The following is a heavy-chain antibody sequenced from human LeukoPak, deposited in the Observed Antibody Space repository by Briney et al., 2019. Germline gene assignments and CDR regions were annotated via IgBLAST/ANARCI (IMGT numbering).Heavy chain of an antibody. V-gene: IGHV3-23*01. D-gene: IGHD1-26*01. CDR1: GFTFSSYA. Sequence: PGGSLRRSCAASGFTFSSYARSWVRQAPGKGLEWVSAISGSGDSTYYADSVKGQFTISRDNFKNTLYLQMNSLRAEDTAIYYCAKRGAEVGTTVAPGDYWGQGTLVTVSS. CDR3: AKRGAEVGTTVAPGDY. J-gene: IGHJ4*02. CDR2: ISGSGDST.